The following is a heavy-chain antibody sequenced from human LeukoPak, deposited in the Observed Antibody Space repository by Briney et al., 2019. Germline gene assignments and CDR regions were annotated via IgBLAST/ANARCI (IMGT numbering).Heavy chain of an antibody. J-gene: IGHJ5*02. CDR3: ARVQTINWFDP. V-gene: IGHV3-11*01. Sequence: GGSLGLSCAASGFTFSDYYMSWIRQAPGKGLEWVSYISSSGSTIYYADSVKGRFTISRDNAKNSLYLQMNSLRAEDTAVYYCARVQTINWFDPWGQGTLVTVSS. CDR2: ISSSGSTI. CDR1: GFTFSDYY. D-gene: IGHD5-24*01.